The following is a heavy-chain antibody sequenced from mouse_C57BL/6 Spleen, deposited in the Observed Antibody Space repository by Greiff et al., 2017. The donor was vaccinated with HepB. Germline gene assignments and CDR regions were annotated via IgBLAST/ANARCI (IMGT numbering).Heavy chain of an antibody. J-gene: IGHJ3*01. Sequence: QVQLKQPGAELVRPGSSVKLSCKASGYTFTSYWMHWVKQRPIQGLEWIGNIDPSDSETHYNQKFKDKATLTVDKSSSTAYMQLSSLTSEDSAVYYCARVGLDSSGYDWFAYWGQGTLVTVSA. CDR3: ARVGLDSSGYDWFAY. V-gene: IGHV1-52*01. CDR2: IDPSDSET. D-gene: IGHD3-2*02. CDR1: GYTFTSYW.